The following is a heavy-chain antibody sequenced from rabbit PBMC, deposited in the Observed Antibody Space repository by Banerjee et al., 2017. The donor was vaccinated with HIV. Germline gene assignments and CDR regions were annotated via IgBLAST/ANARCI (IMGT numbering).Heavy chain of an antibody. CDR1: GIDFSSYG. J-gene: IGHJ4*01. D-gene: IGHD6-1*01. CDR3: ARDGGYADYGYALNL. Sequence: QEQLVESGGGLVTLGGSLKLSCKASGIDFSSYGISWVRQAPGKGLEWIAYIYPDYGSTDYASWVNGRFTISLDNAQNTVFLQMTSLTAADTATYFCARDGGYADYGYALNLWGQGTLVTVS. CDR2: IYPDYGST. V-gene: IGHV1S47*01.